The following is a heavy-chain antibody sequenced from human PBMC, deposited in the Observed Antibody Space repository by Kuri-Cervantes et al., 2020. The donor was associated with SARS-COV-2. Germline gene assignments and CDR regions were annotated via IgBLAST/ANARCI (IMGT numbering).Heavy chain of an antibody. CDR1: GFTFSSYA. D-gene: IGHD6-13*01. V-gene: IGHV3-23*01. CDR3: AKKFESSGIAAAGTEMYFDY. CDR2: ISGSGGST. J-gene: IGHJ4*02. Sequence: GESLKISCAASGFTFSSYAMSWVRQAPGKGLEWVSAISGSGGSTYYADSVKDRFTISRDNSKNTLYLQMNSLRAEDTAVYYCAKKFESSGIAAAGTEMYFDYWGQGTLVTVSS.